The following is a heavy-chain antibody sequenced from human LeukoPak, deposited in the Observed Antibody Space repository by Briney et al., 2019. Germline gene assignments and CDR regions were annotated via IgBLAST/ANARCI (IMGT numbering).Heavy chain of an antibody. V-gene: IGHV3-30*03. D-gene: IGHD2-2*01. CDR2: ISYDGSNK. Sequence: PGGSLRLSCAASGFTFSSYGMHWVRQAPGKGLEWVAVISYDGSNKYYADSVKGRFTISRDNSNNTLYLQMNSLGAEDTAVYYCARYTLAGYCSSTCYYYYMDVWGKGTTVTVSS. J-gene: IGHJ6*03. CDR3: ARYTLAGYCSSTCYYYYMDV. CDR1: GFTFSSYG.